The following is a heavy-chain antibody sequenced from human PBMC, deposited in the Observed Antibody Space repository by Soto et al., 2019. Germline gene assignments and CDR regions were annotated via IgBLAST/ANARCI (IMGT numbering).Heavy chain of an antibody. J-gene: IGHJ3*02. D-gene: IGHD3-22*01. CDR2: ISSNGGST. Sequence: XGSLRLSCSAAGFTFSSYAMHWVRQAPGRGLEYVSAISSNGGSTCDADSVKGRYSISRDNSKNTLYLQMSSLRAEDTAVYYCLKDRDSSGSTGYAFDIWSQGAMVTVSS. CDR1: GFTFSSYA. CDR3: LKDRDSSGSTGYAFDI. V-gene: IGHV3-64D*06.